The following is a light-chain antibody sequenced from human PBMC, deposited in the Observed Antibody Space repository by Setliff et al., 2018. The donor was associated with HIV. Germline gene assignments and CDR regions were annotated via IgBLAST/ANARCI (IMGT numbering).Light chain of an antibody. Sequence: QSVLTQPRSVSGSPGQSVTISCTGTSSDVGGYNYVSWYQQHPGKAPKLMIYDVSRRPSGVPDRFSGSKSGNTASLTISGLQAEDEAEYYCCSYAGSYTFAFGSGTKGTVL. V-gene: IGLV2-11*01. J-gene: IGLJ1*01. CDR1: SSDVGGYNY. CDR2: DVS. CDR3: CSYAGSYTFA.